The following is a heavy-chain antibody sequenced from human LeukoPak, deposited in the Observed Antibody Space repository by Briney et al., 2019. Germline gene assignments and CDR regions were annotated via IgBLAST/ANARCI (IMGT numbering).Heavy chain of an antibody. J-gene: IGHJ4*02. D-gene: IGHD6-19*01. CDR3: ARGNQWLDYFDY. Sequence: SETLSLTCAVYGGSFSGYYWSWIRQPPGKGLEWIGEINHSGSTNYNPSLKSRVTISVDTSKSQFSLKLNSVTPEDTAVYYCARGNQWLDYFDYWGQGTLVTVSS. CDR2: INHSGST. CDR1: GGSFSGYY. V-gene: IGHV4-34*01.